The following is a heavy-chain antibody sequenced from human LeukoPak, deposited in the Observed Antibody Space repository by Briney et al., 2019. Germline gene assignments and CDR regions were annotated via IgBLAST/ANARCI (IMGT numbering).Heavy chain of an antibody. D-gene: IGHD1-1*01. Sequence: ASVKVSCKASGYTFTGQYMHWVRQAPGQGLEWMGWINPNSGATNYAQKFQGRVTMTRDTSITTAYMELSRLISDGTAVYYCARDRARVGTMVDGFEIWGQGTVVTVSS. CDR2: INPNSGAT. CDR3: ARDRARVGTMVDGFEI. J-gene: IGHJ3*02. CDR1: GYTFTGQY. V-gene: IGHV1-2*02.